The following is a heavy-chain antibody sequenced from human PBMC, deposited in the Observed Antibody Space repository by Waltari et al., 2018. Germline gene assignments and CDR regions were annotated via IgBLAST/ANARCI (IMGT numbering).Heavy chain of an antibody. CDR1: GFTVSSNY. J-gene: IGHJ4*02. CDR2: NYSGGGT. D-gene: IGHD1-1*01. CDR3: AREWNLAY. V-gene: IGHV3-53*01. Sequence: EVQLVESGGGLIQPGGSLRLSCAASGFTVSSNYMSWVRQAPGKGLDGVSVNYSGGGTYYADSVKGRFTISRDNSKNTLYLQMNSLRAEDTAVYYCAREWNLAYWGQGTLVTVSS.